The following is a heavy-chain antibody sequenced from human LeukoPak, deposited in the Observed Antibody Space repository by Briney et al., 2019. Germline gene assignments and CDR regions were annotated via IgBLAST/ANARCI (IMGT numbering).Heavy chain of an antibody. V-gene: IGHV3-7*01. Sequence: GGSLRLTCAASGVCFCEYWLTWGRQAPRKRPEGVANINPHGSERYYYDPAMDRFTIFTANNWKSVFLEMNSLRADDTAVYFCVQGGHFDFWGQGVPVTVSS. CDR2: INPHGSER. CDR3: VQGGHFDF. J-gene: IGHJ4*02. CDR1: GVCFCEYW. D-gene: IGHD3-16*01.